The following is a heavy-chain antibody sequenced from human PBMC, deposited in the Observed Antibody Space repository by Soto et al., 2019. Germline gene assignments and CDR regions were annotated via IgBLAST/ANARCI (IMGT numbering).Heavy chain of an antibody. CDR3: VRGQPHRITIFEVVIRSYDYGMDV. J-gene: IGHJ6*02. V-gene: IGHV4-34*01. CDR1: GGSFTGYY. CDR2: INYRGSS. D-gene: IGHD3-3*02. Sequence: QVQLQQWGAALLKPSETLSLTCAVYGGSFTGYYWTWIRQTPGKGLEWIGEINYRGSSYYNPSLESRISMAVDTSKNQFSLKLRSVTAADTAVYFCVRGQPHRITIFEVVIRSYDYGMDVWGQGTTVTVSS.